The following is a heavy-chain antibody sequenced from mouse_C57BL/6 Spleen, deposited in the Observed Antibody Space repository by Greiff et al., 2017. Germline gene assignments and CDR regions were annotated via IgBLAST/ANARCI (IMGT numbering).Heavy chain of an antibody. V-gene: IGHV14-1*01. Sequence: EVKLVESGAELVRPGASVKLSCTASGFNIKDYYMHWVKQRPEQGLEWIGRIDPEDGDTEYAPKFQGKATMTADTSSNTAYLQLSSLTSEDTAVYYCTAYYMDSYAMDYWGQGTSVTVSS. CDR3: TAYYMDSYAMDY. J-gene: IGHJ4*01. CDR2: IDPEDGDT. D-gene: IGHD2-12*01. CDR1: GFNIKDYY.